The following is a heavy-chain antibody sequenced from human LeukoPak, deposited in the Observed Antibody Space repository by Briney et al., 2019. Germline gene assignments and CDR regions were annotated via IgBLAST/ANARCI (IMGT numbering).Heavy chain of an antibody. CDR3: VKDTYYDFWSGYPLDY. Sequence: GGSLRLSCSASGFSFSNYAMHWVRQAPGKGLEYVSAITSNGGSTYSADSLKGRFTISRDNSKNTLYLQMSSLRAEDTAVYYCVKDTYYDFWSGYPLDYWGQGTLGTVSS. CDR2: ITSNGGST. D-gene: IGHD3-3*01. V-gene: IGHV3-64D*09. CDR1: GFSFSNYA. J-gene: IGHJ4*02.